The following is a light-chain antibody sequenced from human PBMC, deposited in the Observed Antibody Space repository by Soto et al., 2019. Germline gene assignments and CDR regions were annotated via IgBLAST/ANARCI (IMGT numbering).Light chain of an antibody. CDR2: GAS. J-gene: IGKJ1*01. CDR3: QQYNDYSTWT. Sequence: EIVLTQSPGTLSLSPGERATLSCRASQSFNSIYLAWYQQKPGQAPRLLIYGASSRATGIPDRFSGSGSGTEFTLTISSLQPDDFATYYCQQYNDYSTWTFGQGTKVDIK. CDR1: QSFNSIY. V-gene: IGKV3-20*01.